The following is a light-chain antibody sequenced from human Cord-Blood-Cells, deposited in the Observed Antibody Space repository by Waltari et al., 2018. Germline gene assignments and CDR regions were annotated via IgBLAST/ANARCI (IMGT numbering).Light chain of an antibody. CDR2: RNN. CDR3: CSYAGSSTFVV. V-gene: IGLV1-47*01. J-gene: IGLJ3*02. CDR1: ISNIGSNY. Sequence: QSVLTQPPSASGTPGQRVTISCSGSISNIGSNYVYWYQQLPGTAPKLLIYRNNQRPSGVPDRFSGSKSGTSASLTISGLQAEDEADYYCCSYAGSSTFVVFGGGTKLTVL.